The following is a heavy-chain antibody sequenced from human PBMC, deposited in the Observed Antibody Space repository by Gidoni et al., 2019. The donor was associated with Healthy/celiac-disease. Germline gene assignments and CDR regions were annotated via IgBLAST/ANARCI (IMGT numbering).Heavy chain of an antibody. J-gene: IGHJ5*02. V-gene: IGHV3-23*01. D-gene: IGHD2-2*01. CDR1: GFTFSSYA. Sequence: EVQLLESGGGLVQPGGSLRLSCAASGFTFSSYAMSWVPQAPGKGLEWVSAISGSGGSTYYADSVKGRFTISRDNSKNTLYLQMNSLRAEDTAVYYCRIVPAATTGGWFDPWGQGTLVTVSS. CDR3: RIVPAATTGGWFDP. CDR2: ISGSGGST.